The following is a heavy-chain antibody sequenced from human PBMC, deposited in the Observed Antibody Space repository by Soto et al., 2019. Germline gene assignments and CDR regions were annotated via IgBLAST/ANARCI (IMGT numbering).Heavy chain of an antibody. J-gene: IGHJ6*03. CDR2: ISNSGGGT. CDR1: GFTFSSYA. CDR3: GGAAAAYYFYYYMDV. D-gene: IGHD6-13*01. Sequence: EVQLLESGGGLVQPGGSLRLSCAASGFTFSSYAMSWVRQAPGKGLEWVSTISNSGGGTYYADSVKDRFTISRDNSKNTLYLQMNSLRAEDTAVYYCGGAAAAYYFYYYMDVWSKGTTVSVSS. V-gene: IGHV3-23*01.